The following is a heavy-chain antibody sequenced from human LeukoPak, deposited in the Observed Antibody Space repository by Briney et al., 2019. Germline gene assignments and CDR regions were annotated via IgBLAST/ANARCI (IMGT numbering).Heavy chain of an antibody. J-gene: IGHJ4*02. D-gene: IGHD1-1*01. CDR3: AKLQLHDAAGTATTDY. V-gene: IGHV3-23*01. Sequence: GGSLRLSCAASGFVFSTYGMRWVRQPPGKGLEWVSTISASGGDTYYADSVKGRFTISRDNAKNTVYLQMNSLRGEDTALYYCAKLQLHDAAGTATTDYWGQGALVTDSS. CDR2: ISASGGDT. CDR1: GFVFSTYG.